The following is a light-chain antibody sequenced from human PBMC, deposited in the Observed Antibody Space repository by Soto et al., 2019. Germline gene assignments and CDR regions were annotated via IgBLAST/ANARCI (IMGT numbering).Light chain of an antibody. V-gene: IGLV2-8*01. Sequence: QSALTQPPSASGSPGQSVTISCSGTSSDVGGYNYVSWYQQRPGKAPKLVIYEVSKRPSGVPDRFSGSKSGNTASLTISGLQPEDEADYYCCSYAGSYTFDVFGAGTKLTVL. CDR3: CSYAGSYTFDV. CDR1: SSDVGGYNY. J-gene: IGLJ1*01. CDR2: EVS.